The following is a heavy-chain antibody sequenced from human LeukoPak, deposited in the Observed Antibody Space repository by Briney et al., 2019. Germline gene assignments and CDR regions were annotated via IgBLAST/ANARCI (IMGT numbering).Heavy chain of an antibody. D-gene: IGHD3-3*01. V-gene: IGHV1-18*01. CDR1: GYTFTSYG. CDR2: ISAYNGNT. CDR3: ARGLSIDFWSGYYPGWFDP. Sequence: SVKVSCKASGYTFTSYGISWVRQAPGQGLEWMGWISAYNGNTNYAQKLQGRVTMTTDTSTSTASMELRSLRSDDTAVYYCARGLSIDFWSGYYPGWFDPWGQGTLVTVSS. J-gene: IGHJ5*02.